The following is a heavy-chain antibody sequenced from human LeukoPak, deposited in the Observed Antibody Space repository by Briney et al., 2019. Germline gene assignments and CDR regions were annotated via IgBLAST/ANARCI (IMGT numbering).Heavy chain of an antibody. CDR3: ARHPIAAGGAYNWFDP. CDR2: IYPRDSNT. CDR1: GYSFTSHW. D-gene: IGHD6-13*01. J-gene: IGHJ5*02. Sequence: GESLKISCKGSGYGSGYSFTSHWIAWVRQMPGKGLEWMGIIYPRDSNTIYSPSFQGQVTISVDTSIDTAYLQWISLKASDTAMYYCARHPIAAGGAYNWFDPWGQGTLVTVSS. V-gene: IGHV5-51*01.